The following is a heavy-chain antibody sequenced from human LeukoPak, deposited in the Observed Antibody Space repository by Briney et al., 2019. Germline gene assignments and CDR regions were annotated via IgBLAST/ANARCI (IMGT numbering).Heavy chain of an antibody. D-gene: IGHD2-2*01. J-gene: IGHJ4*02. V-gene: IGHV3-21*01. Sequence: GGSLRLSCAASGFSFSDYPMNWVRQAPGRGLEWVSSISGSSGFIYYADSVKGRFTISRDNAKNSLYLQMNSLRAEDTAVYYCARDQYCSSGRCYSDYWGQGTLVTVSS. CDR2: ISGSSGFI. CDR1: GFSFSDYP. CDR3: ARDQYCSSGRCYSDY.